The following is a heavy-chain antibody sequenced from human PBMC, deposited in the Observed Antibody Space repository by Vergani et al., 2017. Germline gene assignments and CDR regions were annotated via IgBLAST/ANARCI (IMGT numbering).Heavy chain of an antibody. CDR3: ASRRPRLXLGSKSNAGIFDS. D-gene: IGHD3-10*01. Sequence: QVHLQQRGAGVLKPAETLTLTCGVIGGSLSGYFWSWIRQSPGRGLEWIGEITAIGSAKYSPSATSRVTISVDTSRGDFTLSVTSVTAADTGLYFCASRRPRLXLGSKSNAGIFDSRVQRTVLTVSS. J-gene: IGHJ4*02. CDR2: ITAIGSA. V-gene: IGHV4-34*02. CDR1: GGSLSGYF.